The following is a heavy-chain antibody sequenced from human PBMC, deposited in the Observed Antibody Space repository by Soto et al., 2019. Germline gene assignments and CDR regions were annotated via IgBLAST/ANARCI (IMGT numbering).Heavy chain of an antibody. CDR1: GYTFTSYA. V-gene: IGHV1-3*01. CDR3: ARGGGWYVWFDP. J-gene: IGHJ5*02. Sequence: ASVKVSCKASGYTFTSYAMHWVRLAPGQRLEWMGWINAGNGNTKYSQKFQGRVTITRDTSASTAYMELSSLRSEVTAVYYCARGGGWYVWFDPWGQGSLVTVSS. D-gene: IGHD6-19*01. CDR2: INAGNGNT.